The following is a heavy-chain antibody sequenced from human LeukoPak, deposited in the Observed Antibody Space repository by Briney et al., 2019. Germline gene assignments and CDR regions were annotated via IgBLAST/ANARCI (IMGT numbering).Heavy chain of an antibody. CDR3: ARDQSYYGSGSYGYYYYYGTDV. CDR2: ISAYNGNT. J-gene: IGHJ6*02. D-gene: IGHD3-10*01. V-gene: IGHV1-18*01. CDR1: GYTFTSYG. Sequence: VASVKVSCKASGYTFTSYGISWVRQAPGQGLEWMGWISAYNGNTNYAQKLQGRVTMTTDTSTSTAYMELRSLRSDDTAVYYCARDQSYYGSGSYGYYYYYGTDVWGQGTTVTVSS.